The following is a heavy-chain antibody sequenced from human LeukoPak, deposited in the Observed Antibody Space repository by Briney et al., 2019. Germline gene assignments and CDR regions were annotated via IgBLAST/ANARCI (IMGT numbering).Heavy chain of an antibody. CDR1: GGSFSGYY. D-gene: IGHD3-10*01. Sequence: SETLSLTCAVYGGSFSGYYWSWIRQPPGEGLEWIGEINHSGSTNYNPSLKSRVTISVDTSKNQFSLKLSSVTAADTAVYYCASRFGEFDYWGQGTLVTVSS. CDR2: INHSGST. J-gene: IGHJ4*02. CDR3: ASRFGEFDY. V-gene: IGHV4-34*01.